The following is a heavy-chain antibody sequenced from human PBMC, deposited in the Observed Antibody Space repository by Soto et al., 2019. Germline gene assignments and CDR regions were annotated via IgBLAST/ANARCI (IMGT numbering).Heavy chain of an antibody. CDR3: ARPYYYSSGYFGYFDY. CDR2: IYPGDSDT. D-gene: IGHD3-22*01. J-gene: IGHJ4*02. Sequence: PGESLKISCKGSGYSFTSYWIGWVRQMPGKGLEWMGIIYPGDSDTRYSPSFQGQVTISADKSISTAYLQWSSLKASDTAMYYCARPYYYSSGYFGYFDYWGQGTLVTVSS. V-gene: IGHV5-51*01. CDR1: GYSFTSYW.